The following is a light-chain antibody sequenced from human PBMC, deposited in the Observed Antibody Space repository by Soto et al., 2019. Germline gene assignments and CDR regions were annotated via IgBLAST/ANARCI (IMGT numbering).Light chain of an antibody. V-gene: IGLV2-14*01. CDR3: SSYTSSSTLYV. CDR1: SSDVGYYNY. CDR2: EVS. Sequence: QSALTQPASVSGSPGQSITISCTGTSSDVGYYNYVSWYQQHPGKAPKLIIYEVSNRPSGVSNRFSGSKSGNTASLTISGLQAEDEADYYCSSYTSSSTLYVFGTGTKLTVL. J-gene: IGLJ1*01.